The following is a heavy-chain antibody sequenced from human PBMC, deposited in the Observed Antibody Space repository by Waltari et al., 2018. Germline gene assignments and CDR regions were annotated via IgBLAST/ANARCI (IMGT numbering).Heavy chain of an antibody. CDR2: ISGSGGST. CDR1: GFTFSSYA. J-gene: IGHJ2*01. D-gene: IGHD3-10*01. CDR3: AKEYYYGSGSYWYFDL. Sequence: EVQLVETGGGLVQPGGSLRLSCAASGFTFSSYAMSWVRQAPGKGLEWVSAISGSGGSTYYADSVKGRFTISRDNSKNTLYLQMNSLRAEDTAVYYCAKEYYYGSGSYWYFDLWGRGTLVTVSS. V-gene: IGHV3-23*04.